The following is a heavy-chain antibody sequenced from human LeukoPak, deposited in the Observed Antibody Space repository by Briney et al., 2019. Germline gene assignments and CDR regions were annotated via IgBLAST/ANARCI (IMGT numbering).Heavy chain of an antibody. D-gene: IGHD4-17*01. CDR2: ISYDGSNK. V-gene: IGHV3-30*03. Sequence: GGSLRLSCAASGFSFSDHYMDWVRQAPGKGLEWVAVISYDGSNKYYADSVKGRFTISRDNSKNTLYLQMNSLRAEDTAVYYCAALYGDYGAFGIWGQGTMVTVSS. CDR1: GFSFSDHY. CDR3: AALYGDYGAFGI. J-gene: IGHJ3*02.